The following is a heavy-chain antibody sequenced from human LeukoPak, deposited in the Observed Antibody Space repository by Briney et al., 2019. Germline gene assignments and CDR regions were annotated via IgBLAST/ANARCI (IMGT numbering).Heavy chain of an antibody. Sequence: ASVTVSCKASGYTFTGYYMHWVRQAPGQGLEWMGWINPNSGGTNYAQKFQGWVTMTRDTSISTAYMELSRLRSDDTAVYYCARVCGGDCYYFDYWGQGTLVTVSS. CDR1: GYTFTGYY. V-gene: IGHV1-2*04. CDR3: ARVCGGDCYYFDY. D-gene: IGHD2-21*02. CDR2: INPNSGGT. J-gene: IGHJ4*02.